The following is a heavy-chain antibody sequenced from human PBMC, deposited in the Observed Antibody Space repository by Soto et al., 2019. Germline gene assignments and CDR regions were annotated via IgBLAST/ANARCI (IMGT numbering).Heavy chain of an antibody. CDR2: TYYRSKCYY. Sequence: SQTLALPYALSGDSVSNNGSACSLIRQSPSRGLEWLGRTYYRSKCYYDYAVSVKSRMTINPDTSKNQFSLQLTSVTPEDTAVYFCARDPPAFHSAFDYWGQGTVVTVSS. CDR3: ARDPPAFHSAFDY. D-gene: IGHD4-4*01. CDR1: GDSVSNNGSA. V-gene: IGHV6-1*01. J-gene: IGHJ4*02.